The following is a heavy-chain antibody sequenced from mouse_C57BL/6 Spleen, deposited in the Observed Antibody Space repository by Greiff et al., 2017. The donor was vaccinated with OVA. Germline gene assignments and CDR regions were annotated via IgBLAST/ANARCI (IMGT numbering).Heavy chain of an antibody. CDR1: GFTFSSYA. J-gene: IGHJ4*01. D-gene: IGHD1-3*01. V-gene: IGHV5-9-1*02. Sequence: EVKLMESGAGLVKPGGSLKLSCAASGFTFSSYAMSWVRQTPEKRLEWVAYISSGGDYIYYADTVKGRFTISRDNARNTLYLQMSSLKSEDTAMYYCTRERITRGYAMDYWGQGTSVTVSS. CDR3: TRERITRGYAMDY. CDR2: ISSGGDYI.